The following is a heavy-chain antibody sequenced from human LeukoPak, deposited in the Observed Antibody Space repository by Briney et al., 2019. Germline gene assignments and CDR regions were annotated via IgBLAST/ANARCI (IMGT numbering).Heavy chain of an antibody. Sequence: SETLSLTCTVSGDSISSSSYYWGWIRQPPGKGLEWIGSIYYSGSTYYNPSLKSRVTISVDTSKNQFSLKLSSVTAADTAVYYCARQAVAGAFFDYWGQGTLVTVSS. CDR3: ARQAVAGAFFDY. CDR2: IYYSGST. D-gene: IGHD6-19*01. V-gene: IGHV4-39*01. J-gene: IGHJ4*02. CDR1: GDSISSSSYY.